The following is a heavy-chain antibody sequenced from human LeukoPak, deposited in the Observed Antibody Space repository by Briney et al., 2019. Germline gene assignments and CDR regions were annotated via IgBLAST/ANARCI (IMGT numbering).Heavy chain of an antibody. J-gene: IGHJ4*02. Sequence: GGSLRLSCAASGFTFSSYSMNWVRQAPGKGLEWVSSISSSSSYIYYADSVKGRFTISRDNAKNSLYLQMNSLRAEDTAVYYCARDAAYYCDSSPGTFDYWGQGTLVTVSS. CDR2: ISSSSSYI. CDR1: GFTFSSYS. V-gene: IGHV3-21*01. CDR3: ARDAAYYCDSSPGTFDY. D-gene: IGHD3-22*01.